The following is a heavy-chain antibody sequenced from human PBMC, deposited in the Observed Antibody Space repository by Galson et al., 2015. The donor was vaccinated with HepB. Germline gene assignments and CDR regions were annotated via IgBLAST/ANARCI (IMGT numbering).Heavy chain of an antibody. CDR1: GFTFSSYW. Sequence: LRLSCAASGFTFSSYWMSWVRQAPGNGLEWVANIKQDGSEKYYVDSVKGRFTVSRDNAKNSLYLQMNSLRAEDTAVYYCARDLYRTSSGVYEYYYMDVWGKGTTVTVSS. CDR3: ARDLYRTSSGVYEYYYMDV. CDR2: IKQDGSEK. D-gene: IGHD6-6*01. V-gene: IGHV3-7*03. J-gene: IGHJ6*03.